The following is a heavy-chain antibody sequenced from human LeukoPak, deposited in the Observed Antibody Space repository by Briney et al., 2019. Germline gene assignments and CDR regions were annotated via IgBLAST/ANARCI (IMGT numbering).Heavy chain of an antibody. D-gene: IGHD5-12*01. Sequence: ASVKVSCKASGYTFTGYYMHWVRQAPGQGLEWMGWINPNSGGTNYAQKFQGRVTMTRDTSISTAYMEPSRLRSDDTAVYYCARAIRPKSSDAFDIWGQGTMVTVSS. CDR1: GYTFTGYY. CDR2: INPNSGGT. CDR3: ARAIRPKSSDAFDI. J-gene: IGHJ3*02. V-gene: IGHV1-2*02.